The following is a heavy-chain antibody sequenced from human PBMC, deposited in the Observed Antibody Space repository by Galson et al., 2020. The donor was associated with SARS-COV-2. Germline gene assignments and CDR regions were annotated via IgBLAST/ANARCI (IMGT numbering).Heavy chain of an antibody. Sequence: SETLSLTCTVSGCSISSSSYYWGWIRQPPGKGLEWIGSIYYSGSTYYNPSLKSRVTISVDTSKNQFSLKLSSVTAADTAVYYCARDRYNWNDFDHWGQGTLVTVSS. CDR2: IYYSGST. CDR1: GCSISSSSYY. CDR3: ARDRYNWNDFDH. V-gene: IGHV4-39*07. D-gene: IGHD1-20*01. J-gene: IGHJ4*02.